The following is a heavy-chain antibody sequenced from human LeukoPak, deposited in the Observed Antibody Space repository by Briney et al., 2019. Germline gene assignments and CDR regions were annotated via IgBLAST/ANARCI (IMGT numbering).Heavy chain of an antibody. Sequence: GGSLRLSCSVSGFSFSNYWMSWVRQAPGKGLEWVASINEDGSQKQYVDSVKGRFTISRENAKNSLYLQMNSLRAEDTAVYYCAKDQSWNYPFSPPFYGMDVWGQGTTVTVYS. J-gene: IGHJ6*02. D-gene: IGHD1-7*01. CDR3: AKDQSWNYPFSPPFYGMDV. V-gene: IGHV3-7*01. CDR1: GFSFSNYW. CDR2: INEDGSQK.